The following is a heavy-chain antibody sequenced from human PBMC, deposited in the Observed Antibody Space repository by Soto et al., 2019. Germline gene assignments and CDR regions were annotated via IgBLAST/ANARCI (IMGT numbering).Heavy chain of an antibody. CDR3: VRGQWLPRGEY. J-gene: IGHJ4*02. CDR1: GGSFSGFF. V-gene: IGHV4-34*01. Sequence: QVQLQQWGAGLLRPSETLSLTCDVYGGSFSGFFWTWIRQPPGKGLEWIGEINHSGSTNYNPSLKSRVTISMDMSENQFSLRLTSVTAADTAVYYCVRGQWLPRGEYWGQGTLVTVSS. CDR2: INHSGST. D-gene: IGHD6-19*01.